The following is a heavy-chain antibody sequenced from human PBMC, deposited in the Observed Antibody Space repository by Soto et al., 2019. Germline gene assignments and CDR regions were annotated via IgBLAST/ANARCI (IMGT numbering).Heavy chain of an antibody. D-gene: IGHD4-17*01. Sequence: QVQLQESGPGLVKPSETLSLTCTVSGGSISSYYWTWIRQPPGKGLEWIGYISYSGSTNYNPSHMSRVTISVDTSKNQFSLKLNSVTAADTAVYYCAREGDYPPLFDYWGQGTLVTVSS. J-gene: IGHJ4*02. CDR1: GGSISSYY. CDR3: AREGDYPPLFDY. V-gene: IGHV4-59*01. CDR2: ISYSGST.